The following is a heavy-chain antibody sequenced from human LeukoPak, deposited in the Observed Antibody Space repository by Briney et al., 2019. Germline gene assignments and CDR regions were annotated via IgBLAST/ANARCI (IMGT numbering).Heavy chain of an antibody. D-gene: IGHD1-26*01. V-gene: IGHV4-31*03. Sequence: PSQTLSLTCTVSGGSISSGGYYWSWIRQHPGKGLEWIGYIYYSGSTYYNPSLKSRVTISVDTSKSQFSLKLSSVTAADTAVYYCARGEVNPHLDYWGQGTLVTVSS. CDR1: GGSISSGGYY. CDR2: IYYSGST. J-gene: IGHJ4*02. CDR3: ARGEVNPHLDY.